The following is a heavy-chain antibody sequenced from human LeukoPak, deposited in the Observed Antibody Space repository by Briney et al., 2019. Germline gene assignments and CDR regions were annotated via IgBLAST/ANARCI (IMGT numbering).Heavy chain of an antibody. D-gene: IGHD5-18*01. CDR3: ARHSGDTAMVHDY. J-gene: IGHJ4*02. V-gene: IGHV4-39*01. Sequence: SETLSPTCTVSGGSISSRSYYWGWIRQPPGKGLEWIGSIYYSGSTYYNPSLKSRVTISVDTSKNQFSLKLGSVTAADTAVYYCARHSGDTAMVHDYWGQGTLVTVSS. CDR1: GGSISSRSYY. CDR2: IYYSGST.